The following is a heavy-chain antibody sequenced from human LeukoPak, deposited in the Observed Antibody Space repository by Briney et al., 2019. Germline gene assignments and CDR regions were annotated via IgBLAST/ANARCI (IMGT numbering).Heavy chain of an antibody. J-gene: IGHJ6*02. CDR3: ARAASPYYDFWSGYYPRDYYYYGMDV. V-gene: IGHV4-59*01. CDR2: IYYGGST. D-gene: IGHD3-3*01. Sequence: PSETLSLTCTVSGGSISSYYWSWIRQPPGKGLEWIGYIYYGGSTNYNPSLKSRVTISVDTSKNQFSLKLSSVTAADTAVYYCARAASPYYDFWSGYYPRDYYYYGMDVWGQGTTVTVSS. CDR1: GGSISSYY.